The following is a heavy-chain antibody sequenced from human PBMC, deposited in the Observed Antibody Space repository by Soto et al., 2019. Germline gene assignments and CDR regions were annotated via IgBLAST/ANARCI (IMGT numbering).Heavy chain of an antibody. CDR1: GGSIRSYT. CDR2: IYSSGST. V-gene: IGHV4-4*07. Sequence: QVQLQESGPGLVKPSETLSLICTVSGGSIRSYTWSWIRQPAGKGLEWIGRIYSSGSTNYNPSLKSRVIMSVDTSKNQFFLKLNSVAAADTAVYYCTRESTAGGAHNWFVPWGQGTLVTVSS. D-gene: IGHD2-8*02. J-gene: IGHJ5*02. CDR3: TRESTAGGAHNWFVP.